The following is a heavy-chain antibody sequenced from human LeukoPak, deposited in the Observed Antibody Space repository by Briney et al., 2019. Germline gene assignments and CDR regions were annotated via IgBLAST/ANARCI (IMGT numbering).Heavy chain of an antibody. CDR1: GFTFSSYS. CDR2: IRYDGSNK. Sequence: GGSLRLSCAASGFTFSSYSMNWVRQAPGKGLEWVAFIRYDGSNKYYADSVKGRFTISRDNSKNTLYLQMNSLRAEDTAVYYCAKEGVYYDSSGYYPPLSHWGQGTLVTVSS. D-gene: IGHD3-22*01. J-gene: IGHJ4*02. V-gene: IGHV3-30*02. CDR3: AKEGVYYDSSGYYPPLSH.